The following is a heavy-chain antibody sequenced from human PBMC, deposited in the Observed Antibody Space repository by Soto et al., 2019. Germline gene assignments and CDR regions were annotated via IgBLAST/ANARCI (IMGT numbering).Heavy chain of an antibody. CDR3: ARHGVYDILTGTHHWFDP. V-gene: IGHV4-59*08. CDR2: IYYSGST. J-gene: IGHJ5*02. CDR1: GGSISSYY. Sequence: SETLSLTCTVSGGSISSYYWSWIRQPTGKGLEWIGYIYYSGSTNYNPSLKSRVTISVDTSKNQFSLKLSSVTAADTAVYYCARHGVYDILTGTHHWFDPWGQGTLVTVSS. D-gene: IGHD3-9*01.